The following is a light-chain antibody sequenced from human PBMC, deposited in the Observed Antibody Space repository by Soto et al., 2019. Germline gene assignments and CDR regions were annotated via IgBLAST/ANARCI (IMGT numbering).Light chain of an antibody. CDR1: QSVSSY. CDR2: DAF. CDR3: QQRSNWPVT. V-gene: IGKV3-11*01. Sequence: EVVLTQSPATLSLSPGERATLSCRASQSVSSYLAWYQQKPGQAPMLLIYDAFSRATGIRARFSGSGSGTDFTLTISSLEPEDFAVYYCQQRSNWPVTCGQGTRLEMK. J-gene: IGKJ5*01.